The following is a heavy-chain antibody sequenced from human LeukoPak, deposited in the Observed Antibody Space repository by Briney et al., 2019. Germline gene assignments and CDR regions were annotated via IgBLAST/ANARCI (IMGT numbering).Heavy chain of an antibody. D-gene: IGHD4-17*01. J-gene: IGHJ5*02. CDR3: ARDRTTVTTGGIPGWFDP. CDR2: ISSSSSTI. CDR1: GFTFSSYS. Sequence: GGTLRLSCAASGFTFSSYSMNWVRQARGKGLEWVSYISSSSSTIYYADSVKGRFTISRDNAKNSLYLQMNSLRDEDTAVYYCARDRTTVTTGGIPGWFDPWGQGTLVTVSS. V-gene: IGHV3-48*02.